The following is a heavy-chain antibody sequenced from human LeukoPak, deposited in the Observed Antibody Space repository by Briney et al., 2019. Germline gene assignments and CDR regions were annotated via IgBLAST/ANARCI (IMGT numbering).Heavy chain of an antibody. J-gene: IGHJ4*02. CDR1: GASISGDY. Sequence: SETLSLTCTVSGASISGDYWSWIRQSPGKELEWLAYIHYTSGTNYNPSLKSRLSISVDTSKNQFSLRLRSVTAADTAVYYCARLQGDSTAVFDYWGQGTLVSVSS. CDR3: ARLQGDSTAVFDY. CDR2: IHYTSGT. V-gene: IGHV4-59*01. D-gene: IGHD2-21*01.